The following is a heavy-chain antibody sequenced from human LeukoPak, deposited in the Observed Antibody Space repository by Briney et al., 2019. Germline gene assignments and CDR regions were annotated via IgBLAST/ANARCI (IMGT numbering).Heavy chain of an antibody. CDR1: GFTFSSYA. Sequence: PGGSLRLSCAVSGFTFSSYAMSWVRQAPGKGLEWVSTISGSGGSTYYADSVKGRFTISRDNSKNTLYLQMNSLRAEDTAVYYCAKDLYGDCDFDYWGQGTLVTVSS. J-gene: IGHJ4*02. CDR3: AKDLYGDCDFDY. D-gene: IGHD2-21*02. CDR2: ISGSGGST. V-gene: IGHV3-23*01.